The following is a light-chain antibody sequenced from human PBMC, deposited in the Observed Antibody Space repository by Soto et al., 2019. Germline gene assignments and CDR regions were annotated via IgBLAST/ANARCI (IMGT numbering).Light chain of an antibody. Sequence: GLTQPPAVSGCRSRWFTIHCTGTSSDVGGYNYVSWYQHHPGKAPKLMIYDVSNRPSGVSIRFSGSKSDNTASLTISGLQPEDEADYHCSSYTTSNTRQIVFGTGTKVTVL. CDR1: SSDVGGYNY. CDR2: DVS. J-gene: IGLJ1*01. CDR3: SSYTTSNTRQIV. V-gene: IGLV2-14*03.